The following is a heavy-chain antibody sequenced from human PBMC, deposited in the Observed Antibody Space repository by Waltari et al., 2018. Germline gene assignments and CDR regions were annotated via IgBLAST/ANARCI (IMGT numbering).Heavy chain of an antibody. V-gene: IGHV3-7*04. CDR3: ARPFRSGWYDGSFDI. Sequence: EVQLVESGGGLVQPGGSLRLSCAASGFTFSSYWMTWVRQAPGKRRERRDNIREDGRAKSYVNSEKGRLVISRDNAGNSLSLQRNSLKAEDTAVYCCARPFRSGWYDGSFDIWGQGTMVTVSS. CDR2: IREDGRAK. D-gene: IGHD6-19*01. CDR1: GFTFSSYW. J-gene: IGHJ3*02.